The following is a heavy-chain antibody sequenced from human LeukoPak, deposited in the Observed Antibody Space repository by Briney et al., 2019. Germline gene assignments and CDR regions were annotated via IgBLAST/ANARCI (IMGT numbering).Heavy chain of an antibody. Sequence: PGRSLRLSCAASGFTFSSYAMHWVRQAPGKGLEWVAVIPNDGSNKYYADSVKGRFTISRDNSKNTLYLQMNSLRAEDTAVYYCASERFGELLLIFDYWGQGTLVTVSS. J-gene: IGHJ4*02. CDR2: IPNDGSNK. V-gene: IGHV3-30-3*01. CDR3: ASERFGELLLIFDY. D-gene: IGHD3-10*01. CDR1: GFTFSSYA.